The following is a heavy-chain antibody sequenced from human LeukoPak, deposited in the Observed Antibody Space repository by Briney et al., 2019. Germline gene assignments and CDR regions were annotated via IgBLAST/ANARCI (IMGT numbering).Heavy chain of an antibody. CDR3: ARDLNHYYGMDV. CDR2: INAGNGNT. J-gene: IGHJ6*01. Sequence: PGASVKVSCKASGYTFTSYAMHWVRQAPGQRLEWMGWINAGNGNTKYSQKFQGRVTITRDTSASTAYMELSSLRAEDTAVYYCARDLNHYYGMDVWGQGTTVTVSS. V-gene: IGHV1-3*01. D-gene: IGHD1-14*01. CDR1: GYTFTSYA.